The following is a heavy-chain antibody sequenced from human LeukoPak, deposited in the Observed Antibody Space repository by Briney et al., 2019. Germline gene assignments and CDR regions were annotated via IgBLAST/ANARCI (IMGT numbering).Heavy chain of an antibody. CDR3: AREPRGDAFDI. D-gene: IGHD3-10*01. CDR2: MYNSGNT. V-gene: IGHV4-4*02. Sequence: SGTLSLTCAVSGGSLASSNWWTWVRQPPGKGLEWIGEMYNSGNTNYNPSLKSRVTISVDTSKNQFSLKLSSVTAADTAVYYCAREPRGDAFDIWGQGTMVTVSS. J-gene: IGHJ3*02. CDR1: GGSLASSNW.